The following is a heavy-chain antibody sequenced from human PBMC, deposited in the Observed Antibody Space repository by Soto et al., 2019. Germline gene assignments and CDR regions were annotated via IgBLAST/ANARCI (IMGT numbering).Heavy chain of an antibody. J-gene: IGHJ4*02. V-gene: IGHV3-30*18. CDR1: GFTFRDYA. CDR2: VSHDGRNT. CDR3: AKGGRQWLVTSDFNY. D-gene: IGHD6-19*01. Sequence: VQLVESGGGVVQPGRSLRLTCAASGFTFRDYAMHWVRQAPGKGLEWVAVVSHDGRNTHYADSVKGRFTISRDSSKNTVSLEMTSLRAEDTAVYYCAKGGRQWLVTSDFNYWGQGALVTVSS.